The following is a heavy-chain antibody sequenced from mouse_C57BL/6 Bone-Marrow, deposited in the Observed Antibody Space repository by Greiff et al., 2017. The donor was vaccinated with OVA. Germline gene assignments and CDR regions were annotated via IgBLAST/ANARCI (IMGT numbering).Heavy chain of an antibody. CDR1: GYTFTSYW. V-gene: IGHV1-64*01. CDR2: IHPNSGST. Sequence: VQLQQPGAELVKPGASVKLSCKASGYTFTSYWMHWVKQRPGQGLEWMGMIHPNSGSTNYNEKFKSKATLTVDKSSSTAYMQLSSLTSEDSAVYYCARYGYYGTPFDYWGQGTTLTVSS. D-gene: IGHD1-1*01. J-gene: IGHJ2*01. CDR3: ARYGYYGTPFDY.